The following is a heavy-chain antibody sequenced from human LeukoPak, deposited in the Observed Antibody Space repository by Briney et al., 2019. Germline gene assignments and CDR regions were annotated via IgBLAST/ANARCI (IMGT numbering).Heavy chain of an antibody. CDR3: ARLGYSDCSSTSCAPNYFDY. D-gene: IGHD2-2*01. CDR2: IYPADSDT. CDR1: GSSFTSQW. V-gene: IGHV5-51*01. Sequence: GESLKISCKGSGSSFTSQWIGWVRQLPGKGLEWMGIIYPADSDTKYSPSFQGQVTISADKSISTAYLQWSSLKASDTAMYYCARLGYSDCSSTSCAPNYFDYWGQGTLVTVSS. J-gene: IGHJ4*02.